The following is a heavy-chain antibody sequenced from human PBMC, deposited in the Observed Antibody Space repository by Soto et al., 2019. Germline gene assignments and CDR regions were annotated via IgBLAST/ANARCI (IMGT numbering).Heavy chain of an antibody. Sequence: EVQLLESGGGLVQPGGSLRLSCAASGFIFSSYAMSWVRQAPGKGLEWVSAVSAHDYSTYYADSVKGRFTISRDNSKNTVYLQMNSLRAEDTAVYYCAKDRSGFGKRNHFDYWGLGSLVTVSS. CDR1: GFIFSSYA. CDR2: VSAHDYST. J-gene: IGHJ4*02. CDR3: AKDRSGFGKRNHFDY. V-gene: IGHV3-23*01. D-gene: IGHD5-12*01.